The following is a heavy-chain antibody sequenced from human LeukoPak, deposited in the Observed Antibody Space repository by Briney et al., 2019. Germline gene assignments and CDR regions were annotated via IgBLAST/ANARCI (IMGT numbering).Heavy chain of an antibody. V-gene: IGHV3-33*01. CDR3: ARAATTVTTQYYYYGMDV. D-gene: IGHD4-17*01. Sequence: GGSLRLSCAASGFTFSSYGMHWVRQAPGKGLEWVAVIWYDGSNKYYADSVKGRFTISRDNSKNTLYLQMNSLRAEDTAVYYCARAATTVTTQYYYYGMDVWGQGTTVTVSS. J-gene: IGHJ6*02. CDR1: GFTFSSYG. CDR2: IWYDGSNK.